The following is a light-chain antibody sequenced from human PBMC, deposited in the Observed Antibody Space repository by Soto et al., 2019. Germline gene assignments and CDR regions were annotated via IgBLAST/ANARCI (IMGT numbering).Light chain of an antibody. Sequence: EIVMTQSPATXSVSPXXXATXXXRASQSVSSNLAWYQQKPGQAPRLLIYGASTRATGIPVRFSGSGSGTEFTLTISSLQSEDFAVYYCQQYNNWPPWTXGRGTKVEIK. J-gene: IGKJ1*01. CDR2: GAS. CDR3: QQYNNWPPWT. CDR1: QSVSSN. V-gene: IGKV3-15*01.